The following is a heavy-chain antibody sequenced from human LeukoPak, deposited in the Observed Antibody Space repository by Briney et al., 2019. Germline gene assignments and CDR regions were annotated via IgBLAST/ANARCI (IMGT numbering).Heavy chain of an antibody. V-gene: IGHV4-38-2*02. CDR2: IHNSGQT. J-gene: IGHJ4*02. CDR3: ARVPHCDSNGCYDGGRYCEH. CDR1: GYSICSGYY. D-gene: IGHD3-22*01. Sequence: SETLCLTCSVSGYSICSGYYWGWIRQPPGKGLEWIGSIHNSGQTYHNPSLKSRITISVDTSKNQFSLKLGSVTAADTAVYYCARVPHCDSNGCYDGGRYCEHWGQGALVTVSS.